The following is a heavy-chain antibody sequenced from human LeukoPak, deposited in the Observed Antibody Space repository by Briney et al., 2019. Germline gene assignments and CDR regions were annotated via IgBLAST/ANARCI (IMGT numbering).Heavy chain of an antibody. D-gene: IGHD3-10*01. Sequence: SETLSLTCAVYGGAFSGYYWNWIRQPPGKGLEGIGEINHSGSTNYNPSLKSRVTISVDTSKNQFSLKLSSVTAADTAVYYCARGVWSSGSYGDWGQGTLVTVSS. CDR1: GGAFSGYY. CDR3: ARGVWSSGSYGD. CDR2: INHSGST. J-gene: IGHJ4*02. V-gene: IGHV4-34*01.